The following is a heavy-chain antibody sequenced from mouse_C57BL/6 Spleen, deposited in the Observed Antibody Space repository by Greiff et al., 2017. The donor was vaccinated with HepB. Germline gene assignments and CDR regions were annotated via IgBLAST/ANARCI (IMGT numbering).Heavy chain of an antibody. CDR2: IDPSDSYT. CDR1: GYTFTSYW. J-gene: IGHJ2*01. Sequence: VQVVESGAELVKPGASVKLSCKASGYTFTSYWMQWVKQRPGQGLEWIGEIDPSDSYTNYNQKFKGKATLTVDTSSSTAYMQLSSLTSEDSAVYYCARRGPWGTGDYWGQGTTLTVSS. D-gene: IGHD3-3*01. CDR3: ARRGPWGTGDY. V-gene: IGHV1-50*01.